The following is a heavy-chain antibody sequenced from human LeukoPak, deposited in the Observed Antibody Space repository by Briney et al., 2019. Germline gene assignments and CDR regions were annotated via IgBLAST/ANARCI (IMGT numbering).Heavy chain of an antibody. D-gene: IGHD3-22*01. CDR1: GGTFSSYA. CDR2: MNPNSGNT. Sequence: ASVKVSCKASGGTFSSYAISWVRQATGQGLEWMGWMNPNSGNTGYAQKFQGRVTMTRNTSISTAYMELSSLRSEDTAVYYCARGHSSGYYYSFDYWGQGTLVTVSS. CDR3: ARGHSSGYYYSFDY. J-gene: IGHJ4*02. V-gene: IGHV1-8*02.